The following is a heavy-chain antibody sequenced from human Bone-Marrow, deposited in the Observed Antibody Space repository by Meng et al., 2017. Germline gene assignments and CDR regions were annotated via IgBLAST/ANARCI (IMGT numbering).Heavy chain of an antibody. CDR1: GYTFSSYT. CDR2: IIPILGIA. CDR3: ARVSGPYGSGCYLFDY. V-gene: IGHV1-69*02. J-gene: IGHJ4*02. Sequence: SVKVSCKASGYTFSSYTISWVRQAPGQGLEWMGRIIPILGIANYAQKFQGRVTITADKSTSTAYMELSSLRSEDTAVYYCARVSGPYGSGCYLFDYWGQGTLVTVSS. D-gene: IGHD3-10*01.